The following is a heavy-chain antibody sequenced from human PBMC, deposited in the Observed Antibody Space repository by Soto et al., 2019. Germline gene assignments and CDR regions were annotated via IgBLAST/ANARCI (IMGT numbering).Heavy chain of an antibody. CDR1: GGSVSSGSYY. Sequence: PSETLSLTCTVSGGSVSSGSYYWSWIRQPPGKGLEWIGYIYYSGSTNYNPSLKSRVTISVDTSKNQFSLKLSSVTAADTAVYYCARALNGYNYGIDYWGQGTLVTVS. V-gene: IGHV4-61*01. J-gene: IGHJ4*02. D-gene: IGHD5-12*01. CDR2: IYYSGST. CDR3: ARALNGYNYGIDY.